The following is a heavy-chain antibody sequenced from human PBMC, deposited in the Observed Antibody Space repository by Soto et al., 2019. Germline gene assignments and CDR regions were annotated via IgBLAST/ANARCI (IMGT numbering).Heavy chain of an antibody. D-gene: IGHD3-9*01. CDR3: ASDPVAVTGSFIDF. CDR1: GFTFSSYA. J-gene: IGHJ4*02. CDR2: ISSNGGST. Sequence: PGGSLRLSCSASGFTFSSYAMHWVRQAPGKGLEYVSAISSNGGSTYYADSVKGRFTISRDNSKNTLYLQMNSLRAEDTAIYYCASDPVAVTGSFIDFWGQGTLVTVSS. V-gene: IGHV3-64*04.